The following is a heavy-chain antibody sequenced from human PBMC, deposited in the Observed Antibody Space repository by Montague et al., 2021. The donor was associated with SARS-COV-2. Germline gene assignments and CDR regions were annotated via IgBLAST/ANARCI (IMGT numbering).Heavy chain of an antibody. D-gene: IGHD3-3*02. J-gene: IGHJ3*01. CDR1: GYTLSEVP. CDR2: FDPEHGET. V-gene: IGHV1-24*01. Sequence: SVKVSCKAFGYTLSEVPIHWVRQAPGEGLEWMGSFDPEHGETHYXQKFQGRVTMTEDPSTETAYLELNNLISDDTAFYYCATESILGVVIYAFAFWGQGTSVTVSS. CDR3: ATESILGVVIYAFAF.